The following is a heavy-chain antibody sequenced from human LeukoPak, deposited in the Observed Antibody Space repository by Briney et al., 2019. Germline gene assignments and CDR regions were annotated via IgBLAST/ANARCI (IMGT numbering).Heavy chain of an antibody. J-gene: IGHJ5*02. CDR1: GGSISSYY. V-gene: IGHV4-59*01. Sequence: SETLSLTCTVSGGSISSYYWSWIRQPPGKGLEWIGYIYYSGSTNYNPSLKSRVTISVDTSKNQFSLKLSSVTAADTAVYYCARGAWVVAAKVLDPWGQGALVTVSS. D-gene: IGHD2-15*01. CDR3: ARGAWVVAAKVLDP. CDR2: IYYSGST.